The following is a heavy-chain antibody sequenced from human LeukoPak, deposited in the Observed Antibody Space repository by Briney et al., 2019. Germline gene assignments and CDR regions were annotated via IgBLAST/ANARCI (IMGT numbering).Heavy chain of an antibody. D-gene: IGHD3-10*01. CDR3: AKDRQDHGSGSYYDY. CDR1: GFIFSNYD. CDR2: IWYDGSNK. Sequence: GGSLRLSCAASGFIFSNYDMHWVRQAPGKGLEWVAVIWYDGSNKYYADSVKGRFTISRDNSKNTLYLQMNSLRAEDTAVYYCAKDRQDHGSGSYYDYWGQGTLVTVSS. V-gene: IGHV3-33*06. J-gene: IGHJ4*02.